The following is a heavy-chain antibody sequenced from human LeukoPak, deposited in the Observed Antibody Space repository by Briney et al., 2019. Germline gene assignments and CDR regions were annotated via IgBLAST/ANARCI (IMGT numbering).Heavy chain of an antibody. J-gene: IGHJ5*02. CDR3: ARDHRQYCSSTSCYTEGFDP. V-gene: IGHV4-30-4*01. D-gene: IGHD2-2*02. Sequence: SETLSLTCTVSGGSISSGDYYWSWIRQPPGKGLEWIGYIYYSGSTYYNPSLKSRVTISVDTSKNQFSLKLSSVTAADTAVYYCARDHRQYCSSTSCYTEGFDPWGQGTLVTVSP. CDR1: GGSISSGDYY. CDR2: IYYSGST.